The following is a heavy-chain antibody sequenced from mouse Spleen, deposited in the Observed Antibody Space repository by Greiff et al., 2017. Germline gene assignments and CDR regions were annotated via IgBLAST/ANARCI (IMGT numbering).Heavy chain of an antibody. Sequence: EVQLQQSGPVLVKPGASVKMSCKASGYTFTDYYMNWVKQSHGKSLEWIGVINPYNGGTSYNQKFKGKATLTVDKSSSTAYMELNSLTSEDSAVYYCARGWDLFDYWGQGTTLTVSS. CDR3: ARGWDLFDY. CDR1: GYTFTDYY. V-gene: IGHV1-19*01. D-gene: IGHD4-1*01. CDR2: INPYNGGT. J-gene: IGHJ2*01.